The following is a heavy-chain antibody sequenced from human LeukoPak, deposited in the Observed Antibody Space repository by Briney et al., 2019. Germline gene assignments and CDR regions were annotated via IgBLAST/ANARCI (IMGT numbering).Heavy chain of an antibody. Sequence: GGSLRLSCAASGFTFSSYGMHWVRQAPGKGLEWVAFIRYDGSNKYYADSVKGRFTISRDNSKNTLYLQMNSLRAEDTAVYYCVRQDDYGDYVPFDHWGQGTLVTVSS. V-gene: IGHV3-30*02. CDR2: IRYDGSNK. J-gene: IGHJ4*02. CDR1: GFTFSSYG. CDR3: VRQDDYGDYVPFDH. D-gene: IGHD4-17*01.